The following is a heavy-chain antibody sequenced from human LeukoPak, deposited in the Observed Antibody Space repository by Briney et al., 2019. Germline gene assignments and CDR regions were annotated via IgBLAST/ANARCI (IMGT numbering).Heavy chain of an antibody. CDR1: GFTFSTYT. CDR3: ARGGYYNILTGFRSRILGFDY. D-gene: IGHD3-9*01. V-gene: IGHV3-21*04. J-gene: IGHJ4*02. CDR2: ISTSSSYI. Sequence: GGSLRLSCAASGFTFSTYTMNWVRQAPGKGLEWVSFISTSSSYIYYADSMKGRFTISRDNAKNSLYLQMNSLRPEDTAVYYCARGGYYNILTGFRSRILGFDYWGQGSLVTVSS.